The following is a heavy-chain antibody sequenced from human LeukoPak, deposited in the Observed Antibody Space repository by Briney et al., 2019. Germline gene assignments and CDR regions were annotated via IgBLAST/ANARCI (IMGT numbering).Heavy chain of an antibody. V-gene: IGHV1-18*01. CDR3: ARDLGWLQFLDY. J-gene: IGHJ4*02. CDR2: ISTYNGNT. Sequence: GASVKVSCKTSGYSFTSYGISWVRLAPGQGLEWIGWISTYNGNTKYAQKLQGRVTMTTDTSTSTAYMELRSLRSDDTAVYYCARDLGWLQFLDYWGQGTLVTVSS. D-gene: IGHD5-24*01. CDR1: GYSFTSYG.